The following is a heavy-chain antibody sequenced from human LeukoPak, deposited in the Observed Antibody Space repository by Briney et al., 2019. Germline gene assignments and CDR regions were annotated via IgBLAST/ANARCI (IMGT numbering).Heavy chain of an antibody. CDR3: ARTPPAFDI. CDR1: GFTFSSYS. D-gene: IGHD2-15*01. Sequence: GGSLRLSCAASGFTFSSYSMNWVRQASGKGLEWVSSISSSSSYIYYADSVEGRFAISRDNAQNSLYLQMNSLRAEDTAVYYCARTPPAFDIWGQGTMVTVSS. CDR2: ISSSSSYI. J-gene: IGHJ3*02. V-gene: IGHV3-21*01.